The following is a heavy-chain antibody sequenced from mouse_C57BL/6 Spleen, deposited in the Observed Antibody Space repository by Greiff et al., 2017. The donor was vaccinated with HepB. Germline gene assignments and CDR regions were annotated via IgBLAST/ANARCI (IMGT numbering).Heavy chain of an antibody. J-gene: IGHJ2*01. D-gene: IGHD2-5*01. Sequence: VKLMESGAELVRPGASVTLSCKASGYTFTDYEMHWVKQTPVHGLEWIGAIDPETGGTAYNQKFKGKAILTADKSSSTAYMELRSLTSEDSAVYYCTSQLAYYSNLDYWGQGTTLTVSS. CDR2: IDPETGGT. V-gene: IGHV1-15*01. CDR3: TSQLAYYSNLDY. CDR1: GYTFTDYE.